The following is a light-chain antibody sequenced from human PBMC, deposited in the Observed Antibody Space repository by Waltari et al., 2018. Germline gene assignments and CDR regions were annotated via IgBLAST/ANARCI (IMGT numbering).Light chain of an antibody. CDR2: DTS. V-gene: IGKV1D-12*01. J-gene: IGKJ5*01. Sequence: DIQMTQSPSSVSASLGDRVTITCRASQDISRYLAWYQQKPGRSPKLLIFDTSILQSGVPSRFSGSGSGTDFTLTISSLQPEDFATYYCLQVSNFPITFGQGTRLEIK. CDR1: QDISRY. CDR3: LQVSNFPIT.